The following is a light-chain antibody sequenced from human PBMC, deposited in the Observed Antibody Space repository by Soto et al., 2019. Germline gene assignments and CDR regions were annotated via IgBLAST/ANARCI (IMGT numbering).Light chain of an antibody. V-gene: IGKV1-5*01. CDR3: QQYNSYPWT. CDR2: DAS. J-gene: IGKJ1*01. Sequence: DIQMTQSRSTLSASLGDRVTITCRASQTVFNWLAWYQRKPGRAPSLLIYDASSLQSGVPSRFSGSGSGTEFTLTISSLQSGDFATYYCQQYNSYPWTFGQGTKVDIK. CDR1: QTVFNW.